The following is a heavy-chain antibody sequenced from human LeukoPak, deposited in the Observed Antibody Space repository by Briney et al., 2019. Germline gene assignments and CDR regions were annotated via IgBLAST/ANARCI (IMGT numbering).Heavy chain of an antibody. D-gene: IGHD3-10*01. CDR3: AKDHGGAGYY. V-gene: IGHV3-43*02. Sequence: GGSLRLSCAASGLTFKYYSMNWVRQAPGKGLEWVSLISGDGGTTSYADSVKGRFTISRDNSKNSLYLQMSSLRSEDTSLCDCAKDHGGAGYYWGQGTLVTVSS. CDR2: ISGDGGTT. J-gene: IGHJ4*02. CDR1: GLTFKYYS.